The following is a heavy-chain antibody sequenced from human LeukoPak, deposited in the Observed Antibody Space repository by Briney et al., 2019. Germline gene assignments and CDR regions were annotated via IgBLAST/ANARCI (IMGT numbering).Heavy chain of an antibody. CDR2: INHSGST. CDR3: ASYWGGYCSSTSCYREGFDY. V-gene: IGHV4-34*01. CDR1: GGSFSGYY. Sequence: PSETLSLTCAVYGGSFSGYYWSWIRQPPGKGLEWIGEINHSGSTNYNPSLKSRVTISVDTSKNQFSLKLSSVTAADTAAYYCASYWGGYCSSTSCYREGFDYWGQGTLVTVSS. D-gene: IGHD2-2*01. J-gene: IGHJ4*02.